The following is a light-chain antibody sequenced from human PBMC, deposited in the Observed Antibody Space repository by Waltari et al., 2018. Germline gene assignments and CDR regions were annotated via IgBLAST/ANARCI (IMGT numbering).Light chain of an antibody. V-gene: IGKV4-1*01. CDR1: QSVLYSSNNKNY. CDR3: QQYYTTPLT. Sequence: DIMMTQSPESLAVSLGERATINCKSSQSVLYSSNNKNYLAWYQQKPGQPPILLIYWASTRESGVPDRFSGSESGTDFTLTISSLQAEDVAVYYCQQYYTTPLTFGGGTKVEIK. J-gene: IGKJ4*01. CDR2: WAS.